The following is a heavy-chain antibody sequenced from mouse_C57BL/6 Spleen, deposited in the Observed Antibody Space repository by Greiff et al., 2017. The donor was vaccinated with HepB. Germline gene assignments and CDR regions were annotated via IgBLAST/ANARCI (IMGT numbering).Heavy chain of an antibody. CDR2: ISSGGDYI. V-gene: IGHV5-9-1*02. D-gene: IGHD2-1*01. J-gene: IGHJ4*01. CDR3: TRGGYYGNYPYYAMDY. CDR1: GFTFSSYA. Sequence: EVMLVESGEGLVKPGGSLKLSCAASGFTFSSYAMSWVRQTPEKRLEWVAYISSGGDYIYYADTVKGRFTISRDNARNTLYLQMSSLKSEDTAMYYCTRGGYYGNYPYYAMDYWGQGTSVTVSS.